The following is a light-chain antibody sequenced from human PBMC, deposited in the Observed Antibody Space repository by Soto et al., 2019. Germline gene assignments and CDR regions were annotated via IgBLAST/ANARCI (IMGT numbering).Light chain of an antibody. Sequence: DIVMTQSPATLSVSPGERATLSCRASQSIRTDLAWYQQKSGQGPRLLIYDASTRATGIPARFSGSGSGTEFTLTISSLQSEDFAVYYCHQYYTTPQTFGQGTQLEIK. J-gene: IGKJ2*01. CDR2: DAS. V-gene: IGKV3D-15*01. CDR1: QSIRTD. CDR3: HQYYTTPQT.